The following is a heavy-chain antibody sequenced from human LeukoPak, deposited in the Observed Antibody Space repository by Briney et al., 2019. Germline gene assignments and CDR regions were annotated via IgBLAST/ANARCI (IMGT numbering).Heavy chain of an antibody. Sequence: GGSLRLSCAASGFTFDDYGMSWVRQAPGKGLEWVADIKCDGSEKYYVDSVKGRLTISRDNAKNSLYLQVNSLRAEDIRSGSYSLIDYWGQGTLVTVSS. D-gene: IGHD3-10*01. J-gene: IGHJ4*02. CDR2: IKCDGSEK. CDR1: GFTFDDYG. CDR3: SLIDY. V-gene: IGHV3-52*01.